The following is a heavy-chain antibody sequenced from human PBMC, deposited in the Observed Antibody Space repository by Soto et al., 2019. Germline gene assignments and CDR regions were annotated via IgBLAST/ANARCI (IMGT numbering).Heavy chain of an antibody. D-gene: IGHD1-26*01. CDR2: ISYDGSNK. J-gene: IGHJ4*02. CDR1: GFTFSSYG. CDR3: AKLGADFDY. Sequence: VGSLRLSCAASGFTFSSYGMHWVRQAPGKGLEWVAVISYDGSNKYYADSVKGRFTISRDNSKNTLYLQMNSLRAEDTAVYYCAKLGADFDYWGQGTLVTVSS. V-gene: IGHV3-30*18.